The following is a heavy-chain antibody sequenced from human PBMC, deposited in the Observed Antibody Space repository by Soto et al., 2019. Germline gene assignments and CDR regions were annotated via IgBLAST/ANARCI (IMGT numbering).Heavy chain of an antibody. J-gene: IGHJ6*02. D-gene: IGHD2-2*01. Sequence: QPGGSLRLSCAASGFTFSGSAMHRVRQASGKGLEWVGRIRSKANSYATAYAASVKGRFTISRDDSKNTAYLQMNSLKTEDTAVYYCTSIVVVPAASRGPYYYGMDVWGQGTTVTVSS. CDR2: IRSKANSYAT. CDR3: TSIVVVPAASRGPYYYGMDV. V-gene: IGHV3-73*01. CDR1: GFTFSGSA.